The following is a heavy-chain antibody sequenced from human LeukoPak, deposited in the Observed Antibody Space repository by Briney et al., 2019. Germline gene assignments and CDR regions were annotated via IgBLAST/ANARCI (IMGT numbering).Heavy chain of an antibody. CDR1: GFTFSYYS. J-gene: IGHJ4*02. D-gene: IGHD2-2*01. Sequence: GGSLRLSCAASGFTFSYYSLNWVRQAPGKGLEWVSYISVGGSRTSYADSVQGRFIMSRNDAKNSVYLQMNSLRDEDTAVYYCARDFLHSSTSRPFDYWGQGTLVTVSS. V-gene: IGHV3-48*02. CDR2: ISVGGSRT. CDR3: ARDFLHSSTSRPFDY.